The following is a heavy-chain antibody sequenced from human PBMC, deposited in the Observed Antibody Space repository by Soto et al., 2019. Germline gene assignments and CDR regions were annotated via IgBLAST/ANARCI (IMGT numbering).Heavy chain of an antibody. CDR2: IRNKANSYTT. CDR3: VRPNDDYSRTGFDD. D-gene: IGHD3-16*01. J-gene: IGHJ4*02. CDR1: GFTFSDHY. Sequence: PGGSLRLSCVASGFTFSDHYMDWVRQAPGKGLEWVGRIRNKANSYTTEYAASVKGRFTISRDDSKNSLYLQMNSLKTEDTAVYYCVRPNDDYSRTGFDDRGQGTLVTVSS. V-gene: IGHV3-72*01.